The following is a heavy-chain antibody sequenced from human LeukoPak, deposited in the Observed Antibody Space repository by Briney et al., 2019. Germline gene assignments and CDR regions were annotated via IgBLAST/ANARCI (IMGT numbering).Heavy chain of an antibody. CDR2: IYYSGST. CDR1: GGSLSSYY. Sequence: SETLSLTCTVSGGSLSSYYWSWIRQPPGKGLEWIGYIYYSGSTNYNPSLKSRVTISVDTSKNQFSLKLSSVTAADTAVYYCARRYDSTLYYYYYMDVWGKGTTVTVSS. V-gene: IGHV4-59*08. J-gene: IGHJ6*03. CDR3: ARRYDSTLYYYYYMDV. D-gene: IGHD3-22*01.